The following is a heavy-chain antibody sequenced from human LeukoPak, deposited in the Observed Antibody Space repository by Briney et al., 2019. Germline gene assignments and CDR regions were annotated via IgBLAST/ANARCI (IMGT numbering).Heavy chain of an antibody. CDR1: GGSISSYY. Sequence: SETPSLTCTVSGGSISSYYWSWIRLPPGKGLEWIGFISYSGSTNYNPSLRSRVTISLDTSKNQFSLHLSSVTGADTAVYYCARGGPGSGWHYYLDYWGQGTLVTVSS. D-gene: IGHD3-22*01. J-gene: IGHJ4*02. CDR2: ISYSGST. CDR3: ARGGPGSGWHYYLDY. V-gene: IGHV4-59*01.